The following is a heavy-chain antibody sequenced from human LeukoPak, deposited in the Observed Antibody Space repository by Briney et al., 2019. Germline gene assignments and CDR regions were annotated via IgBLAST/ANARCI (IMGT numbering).Heavy chain of an antibody. J-gene: IGHJ4*02. D-gene: IGHD6-19*01. V-gene: IGHV3-53*01. CDR1: GFTVSSSY. CDR3: ASGSGWVFDY. CDR2: ITSGFTP. Sequence: GGSLRLSCAASGFTVSSSYMSWFRQAPGKGLEWVSGITSGFTPLYADSVKGRFTISRDNSKSTFHLQMNSLRAEDTAVYYCASGSGWVFDYWGQGTLVTVSS.